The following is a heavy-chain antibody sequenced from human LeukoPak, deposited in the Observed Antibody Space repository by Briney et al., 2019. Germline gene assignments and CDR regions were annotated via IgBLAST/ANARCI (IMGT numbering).Heavy chain of an antibody. J-gene: IGHJ4*02. CDR1: GFTFNKFW. V-gene: IGHV3-7*01. CDR2: IDQDGSQK. CDR3: ARGLATAAAY. D-gene: IGHD6-13*01. Sequence: TGGSLRLSCTDSGFTFNKFWMSWVRQAPGKGLEWVANIDQDGSQKYYVDSVKGRFTISRDNAKSSVFLQMNSLRAEDTVLYYCARGLATAAAYWGQGTLVTISS.